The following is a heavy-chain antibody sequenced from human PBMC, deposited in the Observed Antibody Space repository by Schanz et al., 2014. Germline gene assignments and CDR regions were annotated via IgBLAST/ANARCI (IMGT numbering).Heavy chain of an antibody. CDR2: IYHSGST. V-gene: IGHV4-4*02. Sequence: QVQLQESGPGLVKPSGTLSLTCAVSGGSISSSNWWSWVRQPPGKGLEGIGEIYHSGSTNYKPSPKSRVTISADKSKNQFSLKLRSVTAADTAVYYCARRSVSPSGNSYGYVVAWFDPWGQGTLVTVSS. J-gene: IGHJ5*02. CDR1: GGSISSSNW. D-gene: IGHD5-18*01. CDR3: ARRSVSPSGNSYGYVVAWFDP.